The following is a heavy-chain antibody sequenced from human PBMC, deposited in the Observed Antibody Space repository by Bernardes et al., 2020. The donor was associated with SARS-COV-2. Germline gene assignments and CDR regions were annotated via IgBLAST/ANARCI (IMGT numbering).Heavy chain of an antibody. CDR1: GGSITSSY. V-gene: IGHV4-59*01. Sequence: SETLSLTCTVAGGSITSSYWSWIRQPPGKGLEWIGYVYHIGTTSYNPSLKSRVTISRGTSNTQFSLKLKSVTAADTALYYWARDPGLFFTGSFDSWGPGTPVTVSS. J-gene: IGHJ4*02. CDR2: VYHIGTT. CDR3: ARDPGLFFTGSFDS.